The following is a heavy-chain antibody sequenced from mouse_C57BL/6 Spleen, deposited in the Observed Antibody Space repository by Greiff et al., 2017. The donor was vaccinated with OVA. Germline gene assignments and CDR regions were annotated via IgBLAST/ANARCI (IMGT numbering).Heavy chain of an antibody. CDR3: ARWGYGKGYAMDY. V-gene: IGHV1-69*01. J-gene: IGHJ4*01. Sequence: VQLQQPGAELVMPGASVKLSCKASGYTFTSYWMHWVKQRPGQGLEWIGEIDPSDSYTNYNQKFKGKSTLTVDKSSSTAYMQLSSLTSEDSAVYYCARWGYGKGYAMDYWGQGTSVTVSS. CDR1: GYTFTSYW. D-gene: IGHD2-1*01. CDR2: IDPSDSYT.